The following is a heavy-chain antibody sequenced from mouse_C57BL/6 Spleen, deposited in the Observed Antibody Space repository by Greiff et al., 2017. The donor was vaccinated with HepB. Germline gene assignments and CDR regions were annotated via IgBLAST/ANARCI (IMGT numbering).Heavy chain of an antibody. V-gene: IGHV5-9*01. J-gene: IGHJ2*01. CDR1: GFTFSSYT. CDR3: ARHSYYYYFDY. Sequence: EVQVVESGGGLVKPGGSLKLSCAASGFTFSSYTMSWVRQTPEKRLEWVATISGGGGNTYYPDSVKGRFTISRDNAKNTLYLQMSSLRSEDTALYYCARHSYYYYFDYWGQGTTLTVSS. D-gene: IGHD1-1*01. CDR2: ISGGGGNT.